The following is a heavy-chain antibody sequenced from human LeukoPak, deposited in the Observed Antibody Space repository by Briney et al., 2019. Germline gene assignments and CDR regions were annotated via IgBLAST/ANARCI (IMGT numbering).Heavy chain of an antibody. CDR1: GFTFSGYG. D-gene: IGHD6-19*01. CDR3: ANALIASSGWSGEYYYGMDV. Sequence: GGSRRLSCAASGFTFSGYGMHWVRQAPGKGLEWVAFIRYDGNNKYYADSVKGRFTISRDDSKNTLYLQMNSLRAEDTAVYYCANALIASSGWSGEYYYGMDVWGQGTTVTVSS. V-gene: IGHV3-30*02. CDR2: IRYDGNNK. J-gene: IGHJ6*02.